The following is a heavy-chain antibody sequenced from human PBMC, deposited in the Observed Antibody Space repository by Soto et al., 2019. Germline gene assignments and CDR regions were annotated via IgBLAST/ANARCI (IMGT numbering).Heavy chain of an antibody. CDR3: ARRAATTVPTFHIWYFGRTPYGAFDI. CDR1: GYTFTSDD. J-gene: IGHJ3*02. CDR2: MNPNSGNT. Sequence: ASVKVSCKASGYTFTSDDINWVRQATGQGLEWMGWMNPNSGNTGYAQKFQGRVLLTTNTSIRTAYMELSSLRSEDTAVYYCARRAATTVPTFHIWYFGRTPYGAFDIWGQGTMVTVPS. V-gene: IGHV1-8*01. D-gene: IGHD4-17*01.